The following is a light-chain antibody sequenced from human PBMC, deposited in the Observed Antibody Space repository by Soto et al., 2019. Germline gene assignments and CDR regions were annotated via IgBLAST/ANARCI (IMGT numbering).Light chain of an antibody. CDR2: EVS. Sequence: QSALPQHDSVSGSPGQSITISCTGTTSDVGGYNFVSWYQLHPGKAPKLMIFEVSNRPSGVSNRFSGSKSGNTASLTISGLQAEDEADYYCSSYTSSGTRVFGTGTKLTVL. V-gene: IGLV2-14*01. CDR1: TSDVGGYNF. CDR3: SSYTSSGTRV. J-gene: IGLJ1*01.